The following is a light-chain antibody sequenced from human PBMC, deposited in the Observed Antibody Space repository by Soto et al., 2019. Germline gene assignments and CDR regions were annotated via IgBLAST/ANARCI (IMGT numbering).Light chain of an antibody. J-gene: IGKJ2*01. CDR1: QSGSTRY. Sequence: ESMLTQSPCTLSLSPGERATLSCRASQSGSTRYLAWYQQKPGQAPRLLIYGASIRATGIPDRFSGSGAGTDFHLTISSLEPEDVAVYYCHQFGSSPPAFTFGQGTKLEI. CDR3: HQFGSSPPAFT. V-gene: IGKV3-20*01. CDR2: GAS.